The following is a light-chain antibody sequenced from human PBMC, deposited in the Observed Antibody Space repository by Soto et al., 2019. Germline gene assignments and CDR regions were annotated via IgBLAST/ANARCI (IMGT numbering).Light chain of an antibody. CDR2: EAS. CDR3: QQYYTYPYT. V-gene: IGKV1-5*03. CDR1: QSIRTW. Sequence: DIQMTQSPSTLSAAVGDRVTITCQASQSIRTWLAWYQQRPGEAPNLLIYEASKLQIGVPSRFGGSGSGTEFTVTISSLQPDDVGPYYCQQYYTYPYTFGQGTNLEI. J-gene: IGKJ2*01.